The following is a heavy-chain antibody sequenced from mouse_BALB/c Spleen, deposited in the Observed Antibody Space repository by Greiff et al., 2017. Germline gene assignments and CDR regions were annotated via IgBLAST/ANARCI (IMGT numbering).Heavy chain of an antibody. CDR2: ISSGSSTI. CDR3: ARGDGIYAMDY. D-gene: IGHD2-1*01. J-gene: IGHJ4*01. V-gene: IGHV5-17*02. Sequence: EVQGVESGGGLVQPGGSRKLSCAASGFTFSSFGMHWVRQAPEKGLEWVAYISSGSSTIYYADTVKGRFTISRDNPKNTLFLQMTSLRSEDTAMYYCARGDGIYAMDYWGQGTSVTVSS. CDR1: GFTFSSFG.